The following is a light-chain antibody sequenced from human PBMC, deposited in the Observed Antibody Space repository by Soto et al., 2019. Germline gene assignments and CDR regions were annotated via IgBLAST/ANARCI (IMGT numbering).Light chain of an antibody. Sequence: GDRVTITCRASQTISTWMAWYQQKPGKAPKLLIYDASTLQSGVASRFSGSGSGTEFTLIISGLQPDDSATYYCQQYTSYSWTFGQGTKVDIK. CDR1: QTISTW. CDR2: DAS. V-gene: IGKV1-5*01. J-gene: IGKJ1*01. CDR3: QQYTSYSWT.